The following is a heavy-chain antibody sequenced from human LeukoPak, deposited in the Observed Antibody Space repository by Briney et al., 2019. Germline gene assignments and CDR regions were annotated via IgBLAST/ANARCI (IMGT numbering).Heavy chain of an antibody. CDR3: ARGPRITMINAFDI. V-gene: IGHV1-46*01. D-gene: IGHD3-22*01. CDR2: VNPSAGST. J-gene: IGHJ3*02. CDR1: GYTFTSYY. Sequence: GASVKVSCKASGYTFTSYYIHWVRQAPGQGLEWMGIVNPSAGSTMYAQMFQGRLTMPRDTSTSTVYMELSSLRSEDTAVYYCARGPRITMINAFDIWGRGTMVTVSS.